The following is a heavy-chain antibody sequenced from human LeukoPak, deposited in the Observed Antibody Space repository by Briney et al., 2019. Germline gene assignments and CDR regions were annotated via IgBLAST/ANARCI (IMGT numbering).Heavy chain of an antibody. Sequence: SETLSLTCTVSDGSISSSSFQWGWVRQPPGKGLEWIGSIFYSGTTYYNPSLKSRVTISVHTSKNQFSLKLNSVTAADTAVYYCARSLCVRPYHFDIWGQGSLVTVSS. CDR3: ARSLCVRPYHFDI. D-gene: IGHD2-2*02. CDR1: DGSISSSSFQ. CDR2: IFYSGTT. V-gene: IGHV4-39*01. J-gene: IGHJ4*02.